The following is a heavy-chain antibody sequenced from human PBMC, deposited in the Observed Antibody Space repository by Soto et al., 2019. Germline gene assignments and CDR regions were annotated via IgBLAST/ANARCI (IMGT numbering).Heavy chain of an antibody. Sequence: SETLSLTCTVSGGSISSSSYLWGWIRQPPGKGLERIGSIYYSGRTYYNPSLKSRVTISVDTSKNQFSLKLRSVTAADTAVYYCASDPLGYCSGGSCYSWGQGTLVTVSS. CDR2: IYYSGRT. CDR3: ASDPLGYCSGGSCYS. CDR1: GGSISSSSYL. D-gene: IGHD2-15*01. V-gene: IGHV4-39*01. J-gene: IGHJ5*02.